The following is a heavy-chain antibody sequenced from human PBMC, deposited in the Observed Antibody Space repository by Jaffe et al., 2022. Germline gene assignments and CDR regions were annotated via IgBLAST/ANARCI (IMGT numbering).Heavy chain of an antibody. CDR2: IYYSGST. V-gene: IGHV4-59*01. D-gene: IGHD3-9*01. CDR3: ARENTYYDILTGYYRGWFDP. Sequence: QVQLQESGPGLVKPSETLSLTCTVSGGSISSYYWSWIRQPPGKGLEWIGYIYYSGSTNYNPSLKSRVTISVDTSKNQFSLKLSSVTAADTAVYYCARENTYYDILTGYYRGWFDPWGQGTLVTVSS. J-gene: IGHJ5*02. CDR1: GGSISSYY.